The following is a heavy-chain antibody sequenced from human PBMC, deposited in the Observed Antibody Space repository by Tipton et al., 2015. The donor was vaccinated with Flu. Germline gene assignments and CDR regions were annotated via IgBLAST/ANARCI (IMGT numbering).Heavy chain of an antibody. Sequence: TLSLTCTVSGGSISSSSYYGGWIRQPPGKGLEWIGSIYYSGSTYYNPSLKSRVTISVDTSKNQFSLKLSSVTAADTAVYYCARVPTGYLVDYWGQGTLVTVSS. CDR3: ARVPTGYLVDY. CDR2: IYYSGST. D-gene: IGHD1-14*01. V-gene: IGHV4-39*07. J-gene: IGHJ4*02. CDR1: GGSISSSSYY.